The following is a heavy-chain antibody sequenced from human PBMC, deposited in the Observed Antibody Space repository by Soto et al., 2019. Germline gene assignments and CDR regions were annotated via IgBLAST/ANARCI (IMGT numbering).Heavy chain of an antibody. Sequence: GGSLRLSCAASGFTFSSYSMNWVRQALGKGLEWVSSISSSSSYIYYADSVKGRFTISRDNAKNSLYPQMNSLRAEDTAVYYCASLAYCGGDCSYRGDYWGQGTLVTVSS. V-gene: IGHV3-21*01. CDR3: ASLAYCGGDCSYRGDY. CDR1: GFTFSSYS. J-gene: IGHJ4*02. CDR2: ISSSSSYI. D-gene: IGHD2-21*02.